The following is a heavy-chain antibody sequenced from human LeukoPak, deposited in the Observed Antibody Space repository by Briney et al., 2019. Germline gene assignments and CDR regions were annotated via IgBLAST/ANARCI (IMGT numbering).Heavy chain of an antibody. CDR2: IKQDGSEK. CDR1: GFTFSSYW. V-gene: IGHV3-7*01. J-gene: IGHJ4*02. D-gene: IGHD3-22*01. Sequence: GGSLRLSCAASGFTFSSYWMSWVRQAPGKGLEWVANIKQDGSEKYYVDPVKGRFTISRDNAKNSLYLQMNSLRAEDTAVYYCARDHAKLVGLSSGYYYWGQGTLVTASS. CDR3: ARDHAKLVGLSSGYYY.